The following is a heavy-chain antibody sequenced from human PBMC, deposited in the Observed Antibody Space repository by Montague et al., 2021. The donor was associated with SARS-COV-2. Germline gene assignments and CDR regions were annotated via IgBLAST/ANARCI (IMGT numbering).Heavy chain of an antibody. CDR2: IDWDDDK. V-gene: IGHV2-70*01. CDR1: GFSLSTSGMC. CDR3: ARIRDYDILTGSYSGFDY. Sequence: ALVKPTQTLTLTCTFSGFSLSTSGMCVSWIRQPPGKALEWFALIDWDDDKYYSTSLKTRLTISKYTSKNQVVLTMTNMDPVDTATYYCARIRDYDILTGSYSGFDYWGQGTLVTVSS. D-gene: IGHD3-9*01. J-gene: IGHJ4*02.